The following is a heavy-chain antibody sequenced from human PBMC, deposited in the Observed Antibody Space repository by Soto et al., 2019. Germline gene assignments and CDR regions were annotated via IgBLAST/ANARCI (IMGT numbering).Heavy chain of an antibody. CDR3: ARVYYDSSGYPGPFDY. CDR1: GYTFTSYG. V-gene: IGHV1-18*01. CDR2: ISAYNGNT. D-gene: IGHD3-22*01. Sequence: ASVKVSCKASGYTFTSYGISWVRQAPGQGLEWMGWISAYNGNTNYAQKLQGRVTMTTDTSTSTAYMELRSLGSDDTAVYYCARVYYDSSGYPGPFDYWGQGTLVTVSS. J-gene: IGHJ4*02.